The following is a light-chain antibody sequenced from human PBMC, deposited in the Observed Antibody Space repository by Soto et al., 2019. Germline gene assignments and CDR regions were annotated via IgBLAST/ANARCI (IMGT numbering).Light chain of an antibody. CDR3: QQYYTIPRT. J-gene: IGKJ1*01. CDR2: WAS. V-gene: IGKV4-1*01. Sequence: DIVMTQSPDSLSVSLGESATINCKSSQGVLYSSNNKNYLAWYQQKPGQPPKLLIYWASTRESGVPDRFSGSGSGTDFTLTISSLQAEDVSVYYCQQYYTIPRTFGQGTKVEIK. CDR1: QGVLYSSNNKNY.